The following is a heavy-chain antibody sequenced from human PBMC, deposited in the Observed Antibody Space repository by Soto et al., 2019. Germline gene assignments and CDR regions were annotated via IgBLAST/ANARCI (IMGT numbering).Heavy chain of an antibody. V-gene: IGHV3-23*01. D-gene: IGHD6-13*01. CDR3: AKPIVEAGTDY. CDR1: GFTFSSYA. CDR2: ISSNGFST. J-gene: IGHJ4*02. Sequence: EVQLLESGGGLVQPGGSLRVSCAASGFTFSSYAMNWVRQAPGKGLEWVSVISSNGFSTYYADSVKGRFTISRDNSKNTLYLQMNSLGAEDTAVYYCAKPIVEAGTDYWGQGTLVTVSS.